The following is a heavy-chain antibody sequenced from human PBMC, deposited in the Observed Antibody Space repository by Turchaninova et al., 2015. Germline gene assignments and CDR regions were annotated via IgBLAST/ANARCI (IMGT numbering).Heavy chain of an antibody. V-gene: IGHV3-30-3*01. J-gene: IGHJ4*02. D-gene: IGHD4-23*01. CDR2: FSYGGSTQ. CDR3: XRGGASGGNXNPFXX. CDR1: GFTYSNYD. Sequence: QVQLVESGGGVVQPGRSLRLSCAASGFTYSNYDMHWVRQDPGQGRAGGVFFSYGGSTQYYAYSVKVRLTISXXTSKXTLYLXXSGXXXEDTAVYXXXRGGASGGNXNPFXXWGQGTLVTXSS.